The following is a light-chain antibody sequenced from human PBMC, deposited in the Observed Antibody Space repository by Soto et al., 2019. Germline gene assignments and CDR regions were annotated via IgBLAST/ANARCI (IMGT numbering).Light chain of an antibody. Sequence: QAVVTQEPSLTVSPGGTVTLTCGSSTGAVTSGLYPYWFQQKPGQAPRTLIYDTSNKHSWTPARFSGSLLGGKPALTLSGALPEDETQYYCSLSYSGARPVVFGGGTKLTVL. CDR1: TGAVTSGLY. V-gene: IGLV7-46*01. J-gene: IGLJ2*01. CDR3: SLSYSGARPVV. CDR2: DTS.